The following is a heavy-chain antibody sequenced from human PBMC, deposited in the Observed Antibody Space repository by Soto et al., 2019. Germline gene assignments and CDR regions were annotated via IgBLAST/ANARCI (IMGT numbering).Heavy chain of an antibody. V-gene: IGHV1-2*02. Sequence: ASVKVSCKASGYTFTGYYMHWVRQVPGQGLEWMGWINPNSGGTNYAQKFQGRVTMTRDTSISTAYMELSRLCSDDTAVYYCARIIHTAMALGRFDYWGQGTLVTVSS. CDR3: ARIIHTAMALGRFDY. J-gene: IGHJ4*02. CDR2: INPNSGGT. D-gene: IGHD5-18*01. CDR1: GYTFTGYY.